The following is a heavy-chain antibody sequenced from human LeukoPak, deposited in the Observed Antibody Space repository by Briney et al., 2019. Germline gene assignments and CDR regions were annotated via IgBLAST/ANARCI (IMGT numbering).Heavy chain of an antibody. D-gene: IGHD3-22*01. CDR2: INPSGGST. CDR1: GYTFTGYY. J-gene: IGHJ4*02. V-gene: IGHV1-46*01. CDR3: ARDSDYYDSSGYLPQYYFDY. Sequence: ASVKVSCKASGYTFTGYYMHWVRQAPGQGLEWMGIINPSGGSTSYARKFQGRVTMTRDTSTSTVYMELSSLRSEDTAVYYCARDSDYYDSSGYLPQYYFDYWGQGTLVTVSS.